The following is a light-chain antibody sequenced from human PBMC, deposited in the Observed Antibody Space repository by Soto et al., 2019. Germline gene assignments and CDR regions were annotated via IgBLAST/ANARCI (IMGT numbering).Light chain of an antibody. V-gene: IGLV2-14*01. J-gene: IGLJ2*01. Sequence: QSALTQPASVSGSPGQSITISCTGTSSDVGGYKYVSWYQQHPGKAPKLMIYDVSNRPSGVSNRFSGSKSGNMASLTISGLQAEDEADYYCSSYTSSSTLGVFGGGTKLTVL. CDR1: SSDVGGYKY. CDR2: DVS. CDR3: SSYTSSSTLGV.